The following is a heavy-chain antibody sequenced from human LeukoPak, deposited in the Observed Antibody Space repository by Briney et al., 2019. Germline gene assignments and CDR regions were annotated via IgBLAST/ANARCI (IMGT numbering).Heavy chain of an antibody. V-gene: IGHV3-53*01. J-gene: IGHJ4*02. Sequence: GGSLRLSCAVSEFTVSSNFMSWVRQAPGKGLEWVAIIYSSGNTDYADSVKGRFTISRDNSKNTVYLQMNNLRADDTAVYYCARRAGGYSHSYDYWGQGTLVTVSS. CDR1: EFTVSSNF. CDR2: IYSSGNT. CDR3: ARRAGGYSHSYDY. D-gene: IGHD4-23*01.